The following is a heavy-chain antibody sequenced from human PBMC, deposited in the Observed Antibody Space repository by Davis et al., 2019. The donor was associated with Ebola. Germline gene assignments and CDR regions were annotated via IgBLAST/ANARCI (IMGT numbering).Heavy chain of an antibody. J-gene: IGHJ4*02. V-gene: IGHV1-18*04. CDR1: GYTFTSYG. D-gene: IGHD3-9*01. Sequence: SVKVSRKSSGYTFTSYGLVRVRQAPGLGLEWMGWISGFNTNTNFAQKFQGRVTVSKDTSTNTAYMDLRSLTSDDTAIYYCARAPNYDVLTGTSSYYFDYWGQGTLVTVSS. CDR3: ARAPNYDVLTGTSSYYFDY. CDR2: ISGFNTNT.